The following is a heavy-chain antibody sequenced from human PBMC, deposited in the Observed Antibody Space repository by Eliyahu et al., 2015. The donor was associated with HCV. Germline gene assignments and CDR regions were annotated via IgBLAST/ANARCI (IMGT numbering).Heavy chain of an antibody. D-gene: IGHD6-19*01. Sequence: QLQLQESGPGLVKPSETLSLTCTVSGGSISSSSYYWGWIRQPPGKGLEWIGSIYYSGSTSYNPSLKSRVTISVDTSKNQFSLKLSSVTAADTAVYYCASSYPYSGWYLDYWGQGTLVTVSS. CDR3: ASSYPYSGWYLDY. J-gene: IGHJ4*02. CDR1: GGSISSSSYY. V-gene: IGHV4-39*01. CDR2: IYYSGST.